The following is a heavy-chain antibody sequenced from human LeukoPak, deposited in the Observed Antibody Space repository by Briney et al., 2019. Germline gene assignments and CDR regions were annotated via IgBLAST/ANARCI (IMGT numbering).Heavy chain of an antibody. V-gene: IGHV4-59*01. CDR2: IYYSGST. J-gene: IGHJ5*02. Sequence: SETLSLTCTVSGGSISSYYWSWIRQPPGKGLEWIGYIYYSGSTNYNPSLKSRVTIPVDTSKNQFSLKLSSVTAADTAVYYCARESSSGWFDPWGQGTLVTVSS. CDR1: GGSISSYY. CDR3: ARESSSGWFDP. D-gene: IGHD6-6*01.